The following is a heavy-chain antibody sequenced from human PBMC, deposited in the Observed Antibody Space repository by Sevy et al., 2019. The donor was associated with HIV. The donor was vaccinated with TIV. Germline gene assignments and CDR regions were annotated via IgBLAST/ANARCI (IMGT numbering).Heavy chain of an antibody. J-gene: IGHJ4*02. Sequence: GGSLRLSCSASGFTLSSYRMTWVRQAPGKGLEWVSCISSTSAYINYADSVKGRFTISRDNAKNLLYLQMDSLRAEDTAVYYCARALLEISTWRSDYWGQGTLVTVSS. CDR1: GFTLSSYR. D-gene: IGHD1-1*01. CDR3: ARALLEISTWRSDY. CDR2: ISSTSAYI. V-gene: IGHV3-21*01.